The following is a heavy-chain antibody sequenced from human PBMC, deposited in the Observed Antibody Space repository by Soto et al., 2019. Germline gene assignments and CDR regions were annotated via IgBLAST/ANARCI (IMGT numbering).Heavy chain of an antibody. CDR2: INHSGST. V-gene: IGHV4-34*01. D-gene: IGHD3-10*01. Sequence: GKGLEWIGEINHSGSTNYNPSLKSRVTISVDTSKNQFSLKLSSVTAADTAVYYCARGSKVTMVRGVIGGGYYYYYYMDVWGKGTTVTVSS. CDR3: ARGSKVTMVRGVIGGGYYYYYYMDV. J-gene: IGHJ6*03.